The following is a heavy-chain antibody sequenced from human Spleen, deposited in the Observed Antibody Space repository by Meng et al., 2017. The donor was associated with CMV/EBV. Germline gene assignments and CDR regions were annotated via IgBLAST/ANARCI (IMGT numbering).Heavy chain of an antibody. CDR1: GGSFSGYY. CDR2: INHSGST. D-gene: IGHD6-19*01. Sequence: QGQLQQWGAGLLKPSETLSLTCAVYGGSFSGYYWSWIRQPPGKGLEWIGEINHSGSTNYNPSLKSRVTISVDTSKNQFSLKLSSVTAADTAVYYCARGGVAGLDYWGQGTLVTVSS. V-gene: IGHV4-34*01. CDR3: ARGGVAGLDY. J-gene: IGHJ4*02.